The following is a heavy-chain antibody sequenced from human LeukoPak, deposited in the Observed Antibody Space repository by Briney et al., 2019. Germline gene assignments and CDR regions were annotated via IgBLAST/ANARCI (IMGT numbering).Heavy chain of an antibody. CDR1: GGSFSGYY. CDR2: INHSGST. V-gene: IGHV4-34*01. J-gene: IGHJ6*02. D-gene: IGHD3-22*01. CDR3: ARGGMGDSSPREDYYYGMDV. Sequence: SETLSLTCAVYGGSFSGYYWSWIRQPPGKGLEWIGEINHSGSTNYNPSLKSRVTISVDTSKNQFSLKLSSVTAADTAVYYCARGGMGDSSPREDYYYGMDVWGQGTTVTVSS.